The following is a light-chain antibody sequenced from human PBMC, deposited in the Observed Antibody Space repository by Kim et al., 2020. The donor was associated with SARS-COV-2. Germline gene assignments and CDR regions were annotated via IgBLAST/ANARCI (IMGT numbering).Light chain of an antibody. V-gene: IGKV3-15*01. CDR2: GTF. CDR3: QQYNDWPLFT. Sequence: IVMTQSPATLSVSPGEGVTLSCRADQSVKNNLAWYQQQPGQAPRLLIHGTFSRAAGVPARFSGSGSGTEFTLTISSLQSEDSAVYYCQQYNDWPLFTFGGGTKLEI. J-gene: IGKJ4*01. CDR1: QSVKNN.